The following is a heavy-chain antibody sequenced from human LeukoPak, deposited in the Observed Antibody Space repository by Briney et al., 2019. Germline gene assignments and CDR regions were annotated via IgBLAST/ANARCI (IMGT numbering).Heavy chain of an antibody. J-gene: IGHJ4*02. CDR2: ISSSGSTI. CDR3: AREGGYSYGSVDY. CDR1: GFTFSSYE. Sequence: PGGSLRLSCAASGFTFSSYEMNWVRQAPGKGLEWVSYISSSGSTIYYADSVKGRFTISRDNAKNSLYLQMNSLRVEDTAVYYCAREGGYSYGSVDYWGQGTLVTVSS. D-gene: IGHD5-18*01. V-gene: IGHV3-48*03.